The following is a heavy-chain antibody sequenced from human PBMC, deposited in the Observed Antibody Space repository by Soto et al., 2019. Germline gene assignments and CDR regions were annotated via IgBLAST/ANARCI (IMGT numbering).Heavy chain of an antibody. D-gene: IGHD6-13*01. CDR1: GFTFSSYA. J-gene: IGHJ4*02. V-gene: IGHV3-23*01. CDR3: AKLDVPFILPIAAAGLYYFDY. Sequence: VGSLRLSCAASGFTFSSYAMSWVCQAPGKGLEWVSAISGSGGSTYYADSVKGRFTISRDNSKNTLYLQMNSLRAEDTAVYYCAKLDVPFILPIAAAGLYYFDYWGQGTPVTVSS. CDR2: ISGSGGST.